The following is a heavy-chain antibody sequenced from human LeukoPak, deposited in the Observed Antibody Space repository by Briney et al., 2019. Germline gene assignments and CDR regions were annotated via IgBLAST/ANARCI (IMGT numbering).Heavy chain of an antibody. V-gene: IGHV4-31*03. J-gene: IGHJ4*02. Sequence: SETLSLTCTVSGGSISSGGYYGSWIRQHPGKGLEWIGYIYYSGSTYYNPSLKSRVTISVDTSKNQFSLKLSSVTAADTAVYYCARGDIVVVPAAMPPDYWGQGTLVTVSS. CDR3: ARGDIVVVPAAMPPDY. CDR1: GGSISSGGYY. CDR2: IYYSGST. D-gene: IGHD2-2*01.